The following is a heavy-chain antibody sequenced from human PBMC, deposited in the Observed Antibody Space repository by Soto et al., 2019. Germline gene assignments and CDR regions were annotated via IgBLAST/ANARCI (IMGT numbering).Heavy chain of an antibody. V-gene: IGHV4-59*01. J-gene: IGHJ5*02. CDR3: ARXXXXXXXXSWYWFDP. CDR1: GGSISSYY. CDR2: IYYSGST. Sequence: QVQLQESGPGLVKPSETLSLTCTVSGGSISSYYWSWIRQPPGKGLEWIGYIYYSGSTNYNPSLKSRVTIXXXXXXXXXXXXXXXXXXXXXXXXXXARXXXXXXXXSWYWFDPWGQGTLVTVSS. D-gene: IGHD6-13*01.